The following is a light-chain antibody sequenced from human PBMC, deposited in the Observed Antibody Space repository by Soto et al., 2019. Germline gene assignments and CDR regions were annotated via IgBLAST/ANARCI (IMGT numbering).Light chain of an antibody. CDR1: SSDVGGYNY. CDR3: SSYTSSRVYV. CDR2: EVS. Sequence: QSVLTQPASVSGSPGQSITISCTGTSSDVGGYNYVSWYQQQSGKAPKLMIHEVSNRPSGVSNRFSGSKSGNTASLTTSGLQAEDEADYYCSSYTSSRVYVFGIGTKVTVL. J-gene: IGLJ1*01. V-gene: IGLV2-14*01.